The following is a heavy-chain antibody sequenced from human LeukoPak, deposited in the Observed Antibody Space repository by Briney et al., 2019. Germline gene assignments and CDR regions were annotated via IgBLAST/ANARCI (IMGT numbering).Heavy chain of an antibody. J-gene: IGHJ4*02. V-gene: IGHV3-23*01. D-gene: IGHD2-2*01. CDR3: AKVSAAEYYFDY. Sequence: PGGSLRLSCAASGFTFSSYGMHWVRQAPGKGLEWVSAISGSGGSTYYADSVKGRFTISRDNSKNTLYLQMNSLRAKDTAVYYCAKVSAAEYYFDYWGQGTLVTVSS. CDR1: GFTFSSYG. CDR2: ISGSGGST.